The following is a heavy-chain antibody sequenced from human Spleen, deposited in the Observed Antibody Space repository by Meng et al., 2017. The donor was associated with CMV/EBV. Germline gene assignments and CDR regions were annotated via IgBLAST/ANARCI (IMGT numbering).Heavy chain of an antibody. CDR1: GGSVSSSKW. CDR2: IYHSGST. CDR3: ASGITGTPGVGYFDY. J-gene: IGHJ4*02. V-gene: IGHV4-4*02. D-gene: IGHD1-7*01. Sequence: SETLSLTCAVSGGSVSSSKWWSWVRQPPGKGLEWIGSIYHSGSTYYNPSLKSRVTISVDTSKNQFSLKLSSVTAADTAVYYCASGITGTPGVGYFDYWGQGTLVTVSS.